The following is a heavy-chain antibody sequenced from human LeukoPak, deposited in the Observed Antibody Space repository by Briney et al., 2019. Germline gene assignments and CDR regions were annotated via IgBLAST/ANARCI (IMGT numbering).Heavy chain of an antibody. J-gene: IGHJ3*02. CDR2: INPNSGGT. Sequence: ASVKVSCKASGYTFTGYYIHWVRQAPGQGLEWMGWINPNSGGTNYAQKFQGRVTMTRDTSISTAYMELSSLRSDDTAVYYCARDVWGFDIWGQGTMVTVSS. V-gene: IGHV1-2*02. CDR1: GYTFTGYY. D-gene: IGHD3-16*01. CDR3: ARDVWGFDI.